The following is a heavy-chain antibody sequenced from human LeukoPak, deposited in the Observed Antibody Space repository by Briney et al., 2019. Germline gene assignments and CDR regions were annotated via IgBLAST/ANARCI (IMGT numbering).Heavy chain of an antibody. CDR1: GYSISSGYY. Sequence: SETLSLTCTVSGYSISSGYYWGWIRQPPGKGLEWIGSIYHSGSTYYKSFFKNRVTISVDTSKNQFSLKLSSVTAADTAVYYCARDRGDDFLTPYHTNWFDPWGQGTLVTVSS. J-gene: IGHJ5*02. CDR3: ARDRGDDFLTPYHTNWFDP. CDR2: IYHSGST. V-gene: IGHV4-38-2*02. D-gene: IGHD3-9*01.